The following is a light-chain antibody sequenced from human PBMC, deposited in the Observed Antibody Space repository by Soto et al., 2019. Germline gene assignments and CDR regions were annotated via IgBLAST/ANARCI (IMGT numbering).Light chain of an antibody. CDR2: GAS. CDR1: QGVSSSY. CDR3: QQYGNPPPNA. V-gene: IGKV3-20*01. Sequence: EIVLTQSPGTLSLSPGERATLSCRASQGVSSSYLAWYQQKPGQAPRVLIHGASSRATGIPDRFSGSGSGTDFTLTISRLELEDFAVYFCQQYGNPPPNALGQGTKVDIK. J-gene: IGKJ2*01.